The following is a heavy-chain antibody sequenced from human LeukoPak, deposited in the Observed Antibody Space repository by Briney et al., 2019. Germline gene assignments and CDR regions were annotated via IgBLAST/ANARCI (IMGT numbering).Heavy chain of an antibody. CDR2: ISSSSSTI. V-gene: IGHV3-48*01. J-gene: IGHJ5*02. D-gene: IGHD2-8*01. Sequence: GGSLRLSCAASGFTFSSYSMNWVRQAPGKGLEWVSYISSSSSTIYYADSVKGRFTTSRDNAKNSLYLQMNSLKTEDTAVYYCTTDRMLYATNWAESWFDPWGQGTLVTVSS. CDR1: GFTFSSYS. CDR3: TTDRMLYATNWAESWFDP.